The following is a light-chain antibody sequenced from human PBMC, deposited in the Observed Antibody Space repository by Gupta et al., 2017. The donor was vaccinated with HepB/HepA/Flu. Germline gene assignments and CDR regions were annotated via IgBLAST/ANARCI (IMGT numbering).Light chain of an antibody. Sequence: EIVLTQSPATLSLSPGERATLSCRASQSVSSYLAWYQQKPGQAPRLIIYDASNRDIGIPDRFSGSGYGKDFTLTSSRREHEDFAVYYLQQRSTSFTFGHGTKVDIK. CDR2: DAS. V-gene: IGKV3-11*01. CDR3: QQRSTSFT. J-gene: IGKJ3*01. CDR1: QSVSSY.